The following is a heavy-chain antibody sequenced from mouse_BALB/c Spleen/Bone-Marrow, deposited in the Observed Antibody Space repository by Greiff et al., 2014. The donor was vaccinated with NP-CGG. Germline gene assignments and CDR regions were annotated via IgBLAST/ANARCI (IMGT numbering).Heavy chain of an antibody. Sequence: LVESGAELVRPGTSVKISCKASGYTFTNYWLGWVKQRPGHGLEWIGDIYPGGGYTNYNEKFKGKATLTADTSSSTAYMQLSSLTSEDSAVYFCAREVRGDFDYWGQGTTLTVSS. CDR1: GYTFTNYW. D-gene: IGHD2-14*01. CDR2: IYPGGGYT. CDR3: AREVRGDFDY. V-gene: IGHV1-63*02. J-gene: IGHJ2*01.